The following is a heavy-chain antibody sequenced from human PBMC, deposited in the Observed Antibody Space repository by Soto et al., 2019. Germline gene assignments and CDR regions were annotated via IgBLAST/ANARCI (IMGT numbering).Heavy chain of an antibody. CDR1: GFPFNNYG. J-gene: IGHJ6*02. D-gene: IGHD2-21*01. V-gene: IGHV3-30-3*01. Sequence: WGSRRLSCAGSGFPFNNYGLHWVRQDPGKGLEWVAFISFDGSDKYYADSVRGRFTISRDQSKNTLWLQMNSLRAEDTAVYYSARPTAVADYYFYAMGVWGQGPKVT. CDR3: ARPTAVADYYFYAMGV. CDR2: ISFDGSDK.